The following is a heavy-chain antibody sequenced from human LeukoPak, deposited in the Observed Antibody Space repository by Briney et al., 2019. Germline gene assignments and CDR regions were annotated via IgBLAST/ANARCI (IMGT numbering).Heavy chain of an antibody. V-gene: IGHV4-39*01. D-gene: IGHD5-18*01. CDR3: ARISYGARYYYYYMDV. CDR2: IYYSGNT. Sequence: SETLSLTCTVSGDSISTSNSYWGWIRQPPGKGLEWIGSIYYSGNTYYNASLKSRVTISVDTSKNQFSLKLTSVTAADTAVYYCARISYGARYYYYYMDVWGKGTTVTVSS. J-gene: IGHJ6*03. CDR1: GDSISTSNSY.